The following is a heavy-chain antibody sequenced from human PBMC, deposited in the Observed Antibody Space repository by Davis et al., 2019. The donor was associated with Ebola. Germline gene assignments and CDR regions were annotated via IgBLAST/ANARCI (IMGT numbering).Heavy chain of an antibody. CDR1: GYTFTYRY. Sequence: SVKVSCKASGYTFTYRYLRWVRQAPGQALEWMGWITPYNGNTKYAQKFQDRFTMTRDNSLTIYMELSSLRSGDTAMYYCARSPLYGDDDVFDMWGQGTMVTVSS. D-gene: IGHD2-21*01. J-gene: IGHJ3*02. CDR3: ARSPLYGDDDVFDM. CDR2: ITPYNGNT. V-gene: IGHV1-45*02.